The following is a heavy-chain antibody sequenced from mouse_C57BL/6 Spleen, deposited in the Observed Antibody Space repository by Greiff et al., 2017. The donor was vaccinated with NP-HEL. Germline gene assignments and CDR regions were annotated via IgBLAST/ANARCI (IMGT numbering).Heavy chain of an antibody. D-gene: IGHD4-1*01. CDR2: IRNKANNHAT. CDR1: GFTFSDAW. J-gene: IGHJ2*01. CDR3: TRSGTLRVYFDY. Sequence: EVMLVESGGGLVQPGGSMKLSCAASGFTFSDAWMDWVRQSPEKGLEWVAEIRNKANNHATYYAESVKGRFTISRDDSKSSVYLQMNSLRAEDTGIYYCTRSGTLRVYFDYWGQGTTLTVSS. V-gene: IGHV6-6*01.